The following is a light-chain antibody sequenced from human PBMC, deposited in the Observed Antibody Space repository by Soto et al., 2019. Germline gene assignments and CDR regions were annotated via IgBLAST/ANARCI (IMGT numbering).Light chain of an antibody. CDR2: SAS. J-gene: IGKJ5*01. CDR1: QTIKNY. CDR3: QQFYSAPIT. Sequence: DIRMSHSPSSLSASVGDSVTVTCRASQTIKNYLNWYQQKPGRAPNLLIYSASTLHSGVPSRFSGTKSATDFTLTITSLQPEDFATYYCQQFYSAPITFGQGTRLEIK. V-gene: IGKV1-39*01.